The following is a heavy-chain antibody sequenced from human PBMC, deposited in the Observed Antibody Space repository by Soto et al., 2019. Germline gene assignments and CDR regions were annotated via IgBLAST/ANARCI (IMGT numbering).Heavy chain of an antibody. D-gene: IGHD3-22*01. J-gene: IGHJ6*02. CDR3: AKVYDSSGYYYGTPYYHYGMDV. V-gene: IGHV1-46*01. CDR2: INPSGGST. Sequence: QVQLVQSGAEVRKPGASVKVSCKASGYTFTSYYMHWVRQAPGQGLEWMGIINPSGGSTSYAQKFKGRVDMTRDTSTATVYMELSSLRSEDTAIYYCAKVYDSSGYYYGTPYYHYGMDVWGQGTTVTVSS. CDR1: GYTFTSYY.